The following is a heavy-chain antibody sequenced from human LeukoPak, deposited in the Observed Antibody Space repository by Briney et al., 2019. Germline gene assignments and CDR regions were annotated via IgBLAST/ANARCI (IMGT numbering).Heavy chain of an antibody. Sequence: GGSLRLSCVDSGFTFSSLWMSWVRQIPGKGLEWVANIKQDGSEVYYVDSVKGRFTISRDNAKNSLYLQMNSLRVEDTAVYYCARGRSSGYVDAFDIWGQGTMVTVSS. J-gene: IGHJ3*02. V-gene: IGHV3-7*03. CDR1: GFTFSSLW. CDR3: ARGRSSGYVDAFDI. CDR2: IKQDGSEV. D-gene: IGHD3-22*01.